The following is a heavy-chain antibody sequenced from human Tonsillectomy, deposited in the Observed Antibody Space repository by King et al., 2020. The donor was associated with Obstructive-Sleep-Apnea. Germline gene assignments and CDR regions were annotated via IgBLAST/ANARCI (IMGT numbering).Heavy chain of an antibody. CDR2: IRSKAFGGTT. CDR3: TRVKRAVAAIWCVRYYGMDV. V-gene: IGHV3-49*03. Sequence: VQLVESGGGLVQPGRSLRLSCTASGFIFGDCAMSWFRQAPGKGLEWVGFIRSKAFGGTTEYAASVEGRFTISRDDSKSIAYLEMNSLKTEDPAVYYCTRVKRAVAAIWCVRYYGMDVWRQGTTVTVPS. CDR1: GFIFGDCA. D-gene: IGHD6-19*01. J-gene: IGHJ6*02.